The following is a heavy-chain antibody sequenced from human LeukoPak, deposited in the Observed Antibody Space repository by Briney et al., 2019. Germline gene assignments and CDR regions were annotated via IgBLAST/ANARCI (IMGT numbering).Heavy chain of an antibody. D-gene: IGHD6-13*01. J-gene: IGHJ4*02. V-gene: IGHV4-59*08. CDR3: ARLGYSSSWPPNY. CDR2: IYYSGST. CDR1: GGSISSYY. Sequence: SETLSLTCTVSGGSISSYYWSWIRQPPGKGLEWIGYIYYSGSTNYNPSLKSRVTISVDTSKNQFSLKLSSVTAADTAVYYCARLGYSSSWPPNYWGQGTLVTVSS.